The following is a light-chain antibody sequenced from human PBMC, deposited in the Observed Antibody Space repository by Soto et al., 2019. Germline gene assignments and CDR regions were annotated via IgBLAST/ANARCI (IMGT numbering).Light chain of an antibody. CDR3: QQYNSMLS. CDR1: HDVSRN. Sequence: DIQMTQSPSSLSASDGDRVTITCQSSHDVSRNLNWFQQKPGEAPQLLIYDASNLERGVPSRFSGSGSGTDFTLTISSLQPEDVATYYCQQYNSMLSFGGGTEVEIK. V-gene: IGKV1-33*01. CDR2: DAS. J-gene: IGKJ4*01.